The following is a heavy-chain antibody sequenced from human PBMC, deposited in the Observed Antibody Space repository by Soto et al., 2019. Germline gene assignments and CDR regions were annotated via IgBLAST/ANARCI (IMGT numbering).Heavy chain of an antibody. J-gene: IGHJ5*02. CDR3: ARLPITMVRGGLGNWFDP. V-gene: IGHV1-69*06. CDR1: GGTFSSYA. CDR2: IIPIFSTA. Sequence: SVKVSCKASGGTFSSYAISWVRQAPGQGLEWMGGIIPIFSTANYAQKFQGRVTITADKSTSTAYMELSSLRSEDTAVYYCARLPITMVRGGLGNWFDPWGQGTLVTVSS. D-gene: IGHD3-10*01.